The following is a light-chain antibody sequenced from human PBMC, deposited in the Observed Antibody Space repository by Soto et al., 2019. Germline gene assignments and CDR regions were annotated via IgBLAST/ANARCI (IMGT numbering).Light chain of an antibody. CDR1: SSDVGGYNY. V-gene: IGLV2-14*01. J-gene: IGLJ1*01. Sequence: QSALTQPASVSGSPGQSITISCTGTSSDVGGYNYVSWYQQHPGKAPKLMIYEVSNRPSGVSNRFSGSKSGNTAFLTISGLQAEDAADYYCCSYTSSTLYVFGTGTKLTVL. CDR2: EVS. CDR3: CSYTSSTLYV.